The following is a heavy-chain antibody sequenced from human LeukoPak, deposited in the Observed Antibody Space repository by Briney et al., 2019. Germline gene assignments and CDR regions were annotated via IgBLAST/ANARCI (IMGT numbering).Heavy chain of an antibody. Sequence: PGGSLRLSCAASGFTVSSNYMSWVRQAPGKGLEWVSVIYSGGSTYYADSVKGRFTISRDISKNTLYLQMNSLRAEDTAVYYCARESRRGYDFWSGYYRAEYFQHWGQGTLVTVSS. CDR1: GFTVSSNY. D-gene: IGHD3-3*01. CDR3: ARESRRGYDFWSGYYRAEYFQH. J-gene: IGHJ1*01. V-gene: IGHV3-53*01. CDR2: IYSGGST.